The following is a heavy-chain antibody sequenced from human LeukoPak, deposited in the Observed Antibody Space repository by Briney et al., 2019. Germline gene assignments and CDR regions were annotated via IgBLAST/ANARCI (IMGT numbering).Heavy chain of an antibody. V-gene: IGHV3-48*04. CDR2: ISSSSSTI. CDR1: GFTFSSYS. CDR3: ARDGVVELWLGYYYYYMDV. Sequence: PGGSLRLSCAASGFTFSSYSMNWVRQAPGKGLEWVSYISSSSSTIYYADSVKGRFTISRDNAKNSLYLQMNSLRAEDTAVYYCARDGVVELWLGYYYYYMDVWGKGTTVTVSS. J-gene: IGHJ6*03. D-gene: IGHD5-18*01.